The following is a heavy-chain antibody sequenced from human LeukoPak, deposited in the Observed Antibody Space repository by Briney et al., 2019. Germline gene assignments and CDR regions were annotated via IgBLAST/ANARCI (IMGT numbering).Heavy chain of an antibody. Sequence: SETLSLTCTVSGGSISSYYWSWIRQPPGKGLEWIGYIYYSGSTNYNPSLKSRVTISVDTSKNQFSLKLSSVTAADTAEYYCARTNSGYDHFDYWGQGTLVTVSS. J-gene: IGHJ4*02. D-gene: IGHD5-12*01. V-gene: IGHV4-59*01. CDR1: GGSISSYY. CDR2: IYYSGST. CDR3: ARTNSGYDHFDY.